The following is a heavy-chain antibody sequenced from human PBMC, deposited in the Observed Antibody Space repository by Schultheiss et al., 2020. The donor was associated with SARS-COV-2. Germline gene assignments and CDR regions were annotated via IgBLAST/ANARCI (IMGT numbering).Heavy chain of an antibody. J-gene: IGHJ4*02. D-gene: IGHD2-15*01. CDR3: ARLCAGGNCPFDY. V-gene: IGHV3-23*02. Sequence: GGSLRLSCAASGFTFSSYAMHWVRQAPGKGLEWVSGISSSGGSTYYNPSLKSRVTISVDTSKNQFSLKLSSVTAADTAVYYCARLCAGGNCPFDYWGQGVLVTVSS. CDR2: ISSSGGST. CDR1: GFTFSSYA.